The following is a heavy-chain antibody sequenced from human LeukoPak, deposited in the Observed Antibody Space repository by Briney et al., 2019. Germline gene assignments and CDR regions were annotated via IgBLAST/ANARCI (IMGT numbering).Heavy chain of an antibody. Sequence: GGSLRLSCAASGFTFSSYAVHWVRQAPGKGLEWVAVISYDAINQYYADSVKGRFTISRDNSKNTLYLQMNSLRAEDTAVYYCARDEGSTWYYGMDVWGQGTTVTVSS. CDR2: ISYDAINQ. CDR3: ARDEGSTWYYGMDV. D-gene: IGHD6-13*01. CDR1: GFTFSSYA. J-gene: IGHJ6*02. V-gene: IGHV3-30-3*01.